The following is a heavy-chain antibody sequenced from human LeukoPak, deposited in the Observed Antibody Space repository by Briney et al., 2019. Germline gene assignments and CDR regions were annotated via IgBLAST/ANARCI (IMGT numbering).Heavy chain of an antibody. CDR2: IYPGDSDT. CDR1: GYSFTSYW. D-gene: IGHD6-19*01. J-gene: IGHJ6*02. V-gene: IGHV5-51*01. Sequence: GESLKISCKGSGYSFTSYWIGWVRQMPGKGLEWMGIIYPGDSDTRYSPSFQGQVTISADKSISTAYLRLSSLKASDTAMYYCARLPGIAVAGTSYYYYGMDVWGQGTTVTVSS. CDR3: ARLPGIAVAGTSYYYYGMDV.